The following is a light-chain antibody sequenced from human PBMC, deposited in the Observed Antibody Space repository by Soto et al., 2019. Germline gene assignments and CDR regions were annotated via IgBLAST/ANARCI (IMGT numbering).Light chain of an antibody. CDR1: QSINYY. CDR3: QQTYSIPRA. J-gene: IGKJ1*01. V-gene: IGKV1-39*01. Sequence: DIQMTQSPSSLSAPVGDRVTITCRASQSINYYLNWYQQKVGEPPTLLIYAASSLQSGVPARFSGSGSGADYAVAVSCLQPEDFATYCCQQTYSIPRAFGQGAKV. CDR2: AAS.